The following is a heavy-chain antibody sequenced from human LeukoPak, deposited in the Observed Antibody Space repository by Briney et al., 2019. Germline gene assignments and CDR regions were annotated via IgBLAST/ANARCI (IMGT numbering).Heavy chain of an antibody. J-gene: IGHJ4*02. D-gene: IGHD3-22*01. V-gene: IGHV4-34*01. Sequence: PSETLSLTCAVYGGSLSGYYWSWIRQPPGKGLEWIGEINHSGSTNYNPSLKSRVTISVDTSKNQFSLKLSSVTAADTAVYYCARTGPWVRLFRYWGQGTLVTVSS. CDR1: GGSLSGYY. CDR3: ARTGPWVRLFRY. CDR2: INHSGST.